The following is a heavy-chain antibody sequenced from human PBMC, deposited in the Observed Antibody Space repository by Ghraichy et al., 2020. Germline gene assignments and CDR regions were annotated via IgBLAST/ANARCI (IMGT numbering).Heavy chain of an antibody. CDR1: GGSISSYY. J-gene: IGHJ4*02. V-gene: IGHV4-59*01. Sequence: SQTLSLTCTVSGGSISSYYWSWIRQPPGKGLEWIGYIYYSGSTNYNPSLKSRVTISVDTSKNQFSLKLSSVTAADTAVYYCARGSYGGYFDYWGQGTLVTVSS. CDR2: IYYSGST. CDR3: ARGSYGGYFDY. D-gene: IGHD3-16*01.